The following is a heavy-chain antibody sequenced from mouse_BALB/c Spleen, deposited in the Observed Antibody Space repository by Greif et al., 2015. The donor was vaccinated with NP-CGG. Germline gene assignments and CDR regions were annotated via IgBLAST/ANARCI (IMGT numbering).Heavy chain of an antibody. J-gene: IGHJ1*01. V-gene: IGHV1-80*01. D-gene: IGHD1-1*01. CDR3: ARLGITTVVP. CDR2: IYPGDGDT. Sequence: VQLQQSGAELVRPGSSVKISCKASGYAFSSYWMNWVKQRPGQGLEWIGQIYPGDGDTNYNGKFKGKATLTADKSSSTAYMQLSSLTSEDSAVYFCARLGITTVVPWGAGTTVTVSS. CDR1: GYAFSSYW.